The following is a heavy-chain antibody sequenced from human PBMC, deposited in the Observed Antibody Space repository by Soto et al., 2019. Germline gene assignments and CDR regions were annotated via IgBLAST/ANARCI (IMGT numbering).Heavy chain of an antibody. Sequence: QLQLQESGPGLVKPSETLSLTCTVSGGSISSSSYYWGWIRQPPGKGLEWIGSIYYSGSTYYNPSLKSRVTISVDTSKNLFSLKLSSVTAADTAVYYCARRIVDKTYYDYYYMDVWGKGTTVTVSS. CDR1: GGSISSSSYY. CDR3: ARRIVDKTYYDYYYMDV. V-gene: IGHV4-39*01. J-gene: IGHJ6*03. D-gene: IGHD2-15*01. CDR2: IYYSGST.